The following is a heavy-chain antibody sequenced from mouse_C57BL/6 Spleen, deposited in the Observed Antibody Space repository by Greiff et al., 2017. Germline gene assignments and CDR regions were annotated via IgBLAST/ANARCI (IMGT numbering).Heavy chain of an antibody. Sequence: QVQLQQPGAELVRPGTSVKLSCKASGYTFTSYWMHWVKQRPGQGLEWIGVIDPSDSYTNYNQKFKGKATLTVDTSSSTAYMQLSSLTSEDSAVYYCARNTTVVATRLDWYFDVWGTGTTVTVSS. J-gene: IGHJ1*03. D-gene: IGHD1-1*01. V-gene: IGHV1-59*01. CDR2: IDPSDSYT. CDR3: ARNTTVVATRLDWYFDV. CDR1: GYTFTSYW.